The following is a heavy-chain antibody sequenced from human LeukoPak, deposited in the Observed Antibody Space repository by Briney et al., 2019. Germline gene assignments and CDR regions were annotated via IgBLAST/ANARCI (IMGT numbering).Heavy chain of an antibody. D-gene: IGHD5-24*01. V-gene: IGHV3-48*03. Sequence: GGSLRLSCAASGFTFSSYEMNWVRQAPGKGLEWVSYISSNGSTIYYADSVKGRFTISRDNAKNSLYLQMNSLRAEDTAVYYCARGSDWRWLQGTHFDYWGQGTLVTVSS. CDR1: GFTFSSYE. CDR3: ARGSDWRWLQGTHFDY. CDR2: ISSNGSTI. J-gene: IGHJ4*02.